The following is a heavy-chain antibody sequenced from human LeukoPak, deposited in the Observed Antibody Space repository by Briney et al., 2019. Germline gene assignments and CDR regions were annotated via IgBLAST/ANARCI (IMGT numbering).Heavy chain of an antibody. J-gene: IGHJ3*02. CDR3: ARDLSGDDDAFDI. V-gene: IGHV3-21*01. CDR1: GFTFSSYS. D-gene: IGHD7-27*01. CDR2: ISSRSSYI. Sequence: KSGGSLRLSCAASGFTFSSYSMNWVRQAPGKGLEWVSSISSRSSYIYYADSVKGRFTISRDNAKNSLYLQMNSVRAEDTAVYYCARDLSGDDDAFDIWGQGTLVTVSS.